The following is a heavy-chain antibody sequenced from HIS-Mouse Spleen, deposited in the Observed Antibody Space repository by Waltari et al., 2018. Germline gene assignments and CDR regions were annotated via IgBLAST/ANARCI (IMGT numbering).Heavy chain of an antibody. Sequence: QVQLVESGGGVVQPGRSLRLSCAASGFTFSSYGMHWVRQAPGKGLGWVAVISYDGSNKYYADSVKGRFTIPRDNSKNTLYLQMNSLRAEDTAVYYCAKASSGWLDYWGQGTLVTVSS. CDR1: GFTFSSYG. D-gene: IGHD6-19*01. CDR2: ISYDGSNK. V-gene: IGHV3-30*18. CDR3: AKASSGWLDY. J-gene: IGHJ4*02.